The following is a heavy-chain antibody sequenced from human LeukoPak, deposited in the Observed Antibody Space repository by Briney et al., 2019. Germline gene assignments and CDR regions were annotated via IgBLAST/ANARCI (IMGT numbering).Heavy chain of an antibody. J-gene: IGHJ4*02. V-gene: IGHV3-7*03. CDR1: GFTFSSYW. D-gene: IGHD3-22*01. CDR3: ARAPRIVGFYFDY. CDR2: IKQDGSEK. Sequence: GGSLRLSCAASGFTFSSYWMSWVRQAPGKGLEWVANIKQDGSEKYYVDSVKGRFTISRDNAKNSLYLQMNSLRAEDTAVYYCARAPRIVGFYFDYRGQGTLVTVSS.